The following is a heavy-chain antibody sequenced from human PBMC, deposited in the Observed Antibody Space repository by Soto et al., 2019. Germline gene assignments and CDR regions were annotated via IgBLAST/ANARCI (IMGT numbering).Heavy chain of an antibody. J-gene: IGHJ4*02. CDR2: ISYDGSSK. CDR1: GFAFSSYC. Sequence: GGALKISGAGSGFAFSSYCMHWVRPAPGKGLEWVVLISYDGSSKYYADSVKGRFTISRDNSKNQVVLIMTNMDPVDTATYYCARMTTVTNPFDYWGQGTLVTVSS. CDR3: ARMTTVTNPFDY. D-gene: IGHD4-17*01. V-gene: IGHV3-30*03.